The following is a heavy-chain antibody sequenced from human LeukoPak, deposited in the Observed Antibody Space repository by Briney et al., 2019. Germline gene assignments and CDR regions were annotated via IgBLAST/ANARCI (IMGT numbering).Heavy chain of an antibody. CDR2: IKQDGSEK. CDR3: ARDPDYYDSSGYPHDY. D-gene: IGHD3-22*01. V-gene: IGHV3-7*01. Sequence: GGSLRLSCAASGFTFSSYWMSWVRQAPGKGPEWVANIKQDGSEKYYVESVKGRFTISRDNAKNSLYLQMNSLRAEDTAVYYCARDPDYYDSSGYPHDYWGQGTLVTVSS. J-gene: IGHJ4*02. CDR1: GFTFSSYW.